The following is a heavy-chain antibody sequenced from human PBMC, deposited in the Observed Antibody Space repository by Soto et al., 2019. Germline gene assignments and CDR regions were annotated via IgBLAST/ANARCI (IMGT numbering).Heavy chain of an antibody. V-gene: IGHV4-39*01. CDR2: IYYSGST. J-gene: IGHJ5*02. D-gene: IGHD2-15*01. CDR3: ARHVRDIVFRGFDP. CDR1: GGSISSSSYY. Sequence: SETLSLTCTVSGGSISSSSYYWGWIRQPPGKGLEWIGSIYYSGSTYYNPSLKSRVTISVDTSKNQFSLKLSSVTAADTAVHYCARHVRDIVFRGFDPWGQGTLVTVSS.